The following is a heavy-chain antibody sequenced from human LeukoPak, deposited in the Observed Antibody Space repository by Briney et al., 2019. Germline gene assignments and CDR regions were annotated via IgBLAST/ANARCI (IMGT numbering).Heavy chain of an antibody. CDR2: IHHSGNT. Sequence: SETLSLTCSVSGDSISSSGYYWDWIRQPPGKGLEWIGSIHHSGNTNYNPSLKSRVTISADMSKNQFSLKLSSVTAADTAVYYCARDSTYYYDSSGYYSRPLREPPNDYWGQGTLVTVSS. D-gene: IGHD3-22*01. CDR3: ARDSTYYYDSSGYYSRPLREPPNDY. J-gene: IGHJ4*02. CDR1: GDSISSSGYY. V-gene: IGHV4-39*07.